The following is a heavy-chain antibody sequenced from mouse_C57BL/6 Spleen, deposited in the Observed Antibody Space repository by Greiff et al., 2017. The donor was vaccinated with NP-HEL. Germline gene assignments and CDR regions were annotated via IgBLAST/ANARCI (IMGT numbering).Heavy chain of an antibody. D-gene: IGHD1-1*01. CDR1: GYAFSSSW. CDR3: ARELRSHFGY. Sequence: QVQLKQSGPELVKPGASVKISCKASGYAFSSSWMNWVKQRPGKGLEWIGRIYPGDGDTNYNGKFKGKATLTADKSSSTAYMQLSSLTSEDSAVYCCARELRSHFGYWGQGTTLTVSA. CDR2: IYPGDGDT. V-gene: IGHV1-82*01. J-gene: IGHJ2*01.